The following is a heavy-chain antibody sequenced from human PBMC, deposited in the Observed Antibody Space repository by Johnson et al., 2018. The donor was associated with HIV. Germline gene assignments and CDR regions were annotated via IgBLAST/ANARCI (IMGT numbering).Heavy chain of an antibody. D-gene: IGHD1-26*01. Sequence: QVQLVESGGGVVQPGRSLRLSCAASGFTFSSYAMHWVRQAPGTGLEWVAVISYDGSNKYYADSVKGRFTISRDNSKNTLYLQMNSLRAEDTAVYYCARDAPDSGSYHAFDIWGQGTMVTVSS. CDR3: ARDAPDSGSYHAFDI. J-gene: IGHJ3*02. CDR1: GFTFSSYA. V-gene: IGHV3-30*04. CDR2: ISYDGSNK.